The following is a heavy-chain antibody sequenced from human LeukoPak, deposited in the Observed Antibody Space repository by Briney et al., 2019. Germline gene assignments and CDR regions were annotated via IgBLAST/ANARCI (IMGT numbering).Heavy chain of an antibody. CDR1: GYTFTTYP. Sequence: ASVKVSCKASGYTFTTYPINWVRQAPGQGLEWMGWINTNTGDPTYAQGFTGRFVFSLDTSVNTAYLQISSLKAEDTAVYYCARGHDTTGYFSYWGQGNPGHRLL. J-gene: IGHJ4*02. D-gene: IGHD3-22*01. CDR2: INTNTGDP. CDR3: ARGHDTTGYFSY. V-gene: IGHV7-4-1*02.